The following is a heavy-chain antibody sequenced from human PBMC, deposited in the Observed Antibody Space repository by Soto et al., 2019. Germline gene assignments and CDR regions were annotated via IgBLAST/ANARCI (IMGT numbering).Heavy chain of an antibody. CDR3: ARDPISYDFWSGYYRGFDP. D-gene: IGHD3-3*01. CDR2: IYYSGST. Sequence: QVQLQESGPGLVKPSETLSLTCTVSGGSVSSGSYYWSWIRQPPGKGLEWIGYIYYSGSTNYNPSLKSRVHISVDTSKNQFSLKLSSVTAADTAVYYCARDPISYDFWSGYYRGFDPWGQGTLVTVSS. CDR1: GGSVSSGSYY. J-gene: IGHJ5*02. V-gene: IGHV4-61*01.